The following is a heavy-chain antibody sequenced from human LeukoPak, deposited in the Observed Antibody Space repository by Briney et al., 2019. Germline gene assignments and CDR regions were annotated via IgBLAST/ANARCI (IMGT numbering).Heavy chain of an antibody. Sequence: GGSLRLSCAASGFTFSSYAMTWVRQAPGKGLEWVSRITGSDGTTNYADSVKGRFTISRDNSKNTLYLQMNSLRAEDTAVYYCARVFRYAQGFPFDYWGQGTLVTVSS. J-gene: IGHJ4*02. CDR3: ARVFRYAQGFPFDY. CDR2: ITGSDGTT. CDR1: GFTFSSYA. D-gene: IGHD2-2*01. V-gene: IGHV3-23*01.